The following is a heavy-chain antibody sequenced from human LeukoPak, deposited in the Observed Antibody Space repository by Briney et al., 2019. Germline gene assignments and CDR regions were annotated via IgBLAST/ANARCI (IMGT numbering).Heavy chain of an antibody. D-gene: IGHD3-9*01. Sequence: KPSETLSLTCAVYGGSFSGYYWSWIRQPPGKGLEWIGEINHSGSTNYSPSLKSRVTISVDTSKNQFSLKLSSVTAADTAVYYCARHERYFDWFPLDYWGQGTLVTVSS. V-gene: IGHV4-34*01. J-gene: IGHJ4*02. CDR3: ARHERYFDWFPLDY. CDR1: GGSFSGYY. CDR2: INHSGST.